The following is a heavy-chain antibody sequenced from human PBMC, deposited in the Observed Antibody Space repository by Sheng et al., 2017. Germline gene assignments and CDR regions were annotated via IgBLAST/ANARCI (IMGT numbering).Heavy chain of an antibody. CDR1: GGSISSSSYY. V-gene: IGHV4-39*01. J-gene: IGHJ4*02. CDR3: ARQYTERWLQLFDY. Sequence: QLQLQESGPGLVKPSETLSLTCTVSGGSISSSSYYWGWIRQPPGKGLEWIGSIYYSGSTYYNPSLKSRVTISVDTSKNQFSLKLSSVTAADTAVYYCARQYTERWLQLFDYWGPGNPGHRLL. CDR2: IYYSGST. D-gene: IGHD1-1*01.